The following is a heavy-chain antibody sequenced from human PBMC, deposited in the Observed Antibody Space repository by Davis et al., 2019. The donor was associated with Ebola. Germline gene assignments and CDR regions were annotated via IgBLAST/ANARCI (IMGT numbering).Heavy chain of an antibody. CDR1: GFTFSSYS. V-gene: IGHV3-21*04. D-gene: IGHD2-8*02. J-gene: IGHJ6*02. CDR2: ISSSSSYI. Sequence: GGSLRLSCAASGFTFSSYSMNWVRQAPGKGLEWVSSISSSSSYIYYADSVKGRFTISRDNAKNSLYLQMNSLRAEDTALYYCAKSAGRYCTGGVCYTDYYYYYGMDVWGQGTTVTVSS. CDR3: AKSAGRYCTGGVCYTDYYYYYGMDV.